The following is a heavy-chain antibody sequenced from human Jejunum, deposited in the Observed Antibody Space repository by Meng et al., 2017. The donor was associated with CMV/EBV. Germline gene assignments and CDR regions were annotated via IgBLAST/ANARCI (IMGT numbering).Heavy chain of an antibody. J-gene: IGHJ6*02. CDR2: IKQDGSEK. Sequence: SLRLSCAASGVTFNSYWMNWVRQAPGKGLEWVAIIKQDGSEKYYVDSVKGRFTISRDNAKNSLYLQMNSLRAEDTAVYYCTIMDVWGQGTTVTVSS. CDR1: GVTFNSYW. V-gene: IGHV3-7*01. CDR3: TIMDV.